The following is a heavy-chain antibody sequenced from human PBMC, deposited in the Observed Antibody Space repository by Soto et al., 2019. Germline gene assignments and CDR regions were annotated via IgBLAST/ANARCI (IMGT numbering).Heavy chain of an antibody. Sequence: QVRLQQWGAGLLKPSETLSLTCAVYGASFSDSYWNWIRQPPGKGLEWIGEINHSGSTIYNTSLESRVTISLDPSMKQFTLKMRSDTAADTAVYYCAKEVPSRYFDLWGRGTPVTVSS. CDR3: AKEVPSRYFDL. CDR2: INHSGST. D-gene: IGHD1-1*01. CDR1: GASFSDSY. V-gene: IGHV4-34*01. J-gene: IGHJ2*01.